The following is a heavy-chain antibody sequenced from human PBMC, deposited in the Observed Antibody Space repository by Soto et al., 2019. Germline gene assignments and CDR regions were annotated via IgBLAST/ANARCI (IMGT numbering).Heavy chain of an antibody. CDR2: IYRSRST. CDR1: GGTLSGDY. CDR3: ARAGFYGAYDAFDI. V-gene: IGHV4-34*01. D-gene: IGHD3-3*01. Sequence: PSPPRSLTRAFYGGTLSGDYWSWQSEHPGKGLEWMGEIYRSRSTNYNPSRTSGVSISVDTSKHQFSRKLSSVTAADTAMYYCARAGFYGAYDAFDIWGQGTMVT. J-gene: IGHJ3*02.